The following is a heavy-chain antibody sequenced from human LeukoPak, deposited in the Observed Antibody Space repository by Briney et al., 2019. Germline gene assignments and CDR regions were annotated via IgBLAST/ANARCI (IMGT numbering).Heavy chain of an antibody. D-gene: IGHD3-22*01. CDR3: ARAALYFDSSAYSYYFDY. V-gene: IGHV4-59*01. CDR2: IHNSGST. Sequence: SETLSLTCSVSGASISSYYWSWIRQPPGKGLEWIGNIHNSGSTNYNPSLKSRVTMSVDPSKNQFSLRLSSVTAADTAVYFCARAALYFDSSAYSYYFDYWGQGTLVTVSS. CDR1: GASISSYY. J-gene: IGHJ4*02.